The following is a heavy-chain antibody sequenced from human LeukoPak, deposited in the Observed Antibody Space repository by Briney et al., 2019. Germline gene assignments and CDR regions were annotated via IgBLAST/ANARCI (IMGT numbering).Heavy chain of an antibody. V-gene: IGHV1-18*01. CDR1: GYIFYNFG. J-gene: IGHJ4*02. Sequence: ASVKVSCKASGYIFYNFGTTWVRQAPGQGLEWMGWISAYNGNTNSAQKFQGRVTMTTDTSTSTAYMELRSLRSDDTAVYYCARDYFDSIGYSPLFDYWGQGTLVTVSS. CDR2: ISAYNGNT. D-gene: IGHD3-22*01. CDR3: ARDYFDSIGYSPLFDY.